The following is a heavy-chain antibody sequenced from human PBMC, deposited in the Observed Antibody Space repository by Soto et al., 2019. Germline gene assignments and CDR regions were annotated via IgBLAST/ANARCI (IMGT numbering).Heavy chain of an antibody. CDR3: ARDLRLDS. CDR1: GGSISSGGYY. J-gene: IGHJ4*02. Sequence: SETLSLTCTVSGGSISSGGYYWNWIRQYPGKGLEWIAYIYQSGTPYYNPSLKSRATISIDRSKNQFSLMLDSVTAADTAVYYCARDLRLDSWGPGTLVT. V-gene: IGHV4-31*03. D-gene: IGHD2-21*02. CDR2: IYQSGTP.